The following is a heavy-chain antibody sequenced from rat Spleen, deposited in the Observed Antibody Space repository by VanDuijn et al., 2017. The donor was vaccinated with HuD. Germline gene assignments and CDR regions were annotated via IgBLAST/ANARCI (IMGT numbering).Heavy chain of an antibody. V-gene: IGHV5-20*01. CDR1: GFTFGDYY. CDR3: AREGFITIAAISTFDY. D-gene: IGHD1-2*01. Sequence: EVQLVESDGGLVQPGRSLKLSCAVSGFTFGDYYMAWVRQAPTKGLEWVTTISYDGGDTYYRDSVKGRFTISRDNAKGTLYLQMDSLRSEDTATYYCAREGFITIAAISTFDYWGQGVMVTVSS. J-gene: IGHJ2*01. CDR2: ISYDGGDT.